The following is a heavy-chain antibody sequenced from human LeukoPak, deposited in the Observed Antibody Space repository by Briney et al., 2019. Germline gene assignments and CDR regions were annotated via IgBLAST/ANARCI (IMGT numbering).Heavy chain of an antibody. V-gene: IGHV1-18*01. CDR2: ISAYNGNT. J-gene: IGHJ6*03. Sequence: GASVKVSCKASGYTFTSYGISWVRRAPGQGLEWMGWISAYNGNTNYAQKLQGRVTMTTDTSTSTAYMELRSLRSDDTAVYYCARDSGSYSGDYYYYMDVWGKGTTVTVSS. CDR3: ARDSGSYSGDYYYYMDV. D-gene: IGHD1-26*01. CDR1: GYTFTSYG.